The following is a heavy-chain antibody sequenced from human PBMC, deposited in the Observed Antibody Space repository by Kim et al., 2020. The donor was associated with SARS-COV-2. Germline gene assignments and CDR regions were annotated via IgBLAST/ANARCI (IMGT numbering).Heavy chain of an antibody. V-gene: IGHV3-23*01. Sequence: GGSLRLSCAASGFTFNSYAITWVRQAPGKGLEWVSTTGATGGRTYYAASVEGRFTISRDSSKNTVSLQMNSLRADDTAVYYCAKEALNYDLLTGGGYFDL. D-gene: IGHD3-9*01. CDR3: AKEALNYDLLTGGGYFDL. CDR2: TGATGGRT. J-gene: IGHJ2*01. CDR1: GFTFNSYA.